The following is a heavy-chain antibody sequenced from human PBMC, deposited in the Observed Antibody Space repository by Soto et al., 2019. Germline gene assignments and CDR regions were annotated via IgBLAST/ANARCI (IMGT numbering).Heavy chain of an antibody. CDR3: ARVRSGWGIDY. V-gene: IGHV4-30-2*01. CDR1: GGSISSGGHS. D-gene: IGHD6-19*01. Sequence: QLQLQESGSGLVKPSQTLSLTCAVSGGSISSGGHSWSWIRQPPGKGLEYIGYIYHSGSTYYNPSLKSRVTISVGRSKNQFSLKLSSVTAADTAVYYCARVRSGWGIDYWGQGTLVTVSS. J-gene: IGHJ4*02. CDR2: IYHSGST.